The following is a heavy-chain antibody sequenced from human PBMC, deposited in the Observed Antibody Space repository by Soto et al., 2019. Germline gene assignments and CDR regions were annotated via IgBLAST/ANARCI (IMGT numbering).Heavy chain of an antibody. V-gene: IGHV1-3*01. CDR3: ARGGSMVRGVVIGALHWFDP. Sequence: ASVKVSCKASGYTFTSYAMHWVRQAPGQRLEWMGWINAGNGNTKYSQKFQGRVTITRDTSASTAYMELSSLRSEDTAVYYCARGGSMVRGVVIGALHWFDPWGQGNLVTVSS. D-gene: IGHD3-10*01. CDR1: GYTFTSYA. CDR2: INAGNGNT. J-gene: IGHJ5*02.